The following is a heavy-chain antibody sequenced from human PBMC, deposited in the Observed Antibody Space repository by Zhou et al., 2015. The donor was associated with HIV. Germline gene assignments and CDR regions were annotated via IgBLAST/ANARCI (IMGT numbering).Heavy chain of an antibody. V-gene: IGHV1-69*06. CDR2: IIPILGTA. D-gene: IGHD5-18*01. J-gene: IGHJ4*02. CDR3: ARAPPTAMALFDY. Sequence: LMQSGTEVKKPGSSVKVSCKASGGTFSNYAISWVRQAPGQGLEWMGGIIPILGTAKYTQKFQGRVTITXDRSTSTAYMDLRSLRSEDTAVYYCARAPPTAMALFDYWGQGTLVTVSS. CDR1: GGTFSNYA.